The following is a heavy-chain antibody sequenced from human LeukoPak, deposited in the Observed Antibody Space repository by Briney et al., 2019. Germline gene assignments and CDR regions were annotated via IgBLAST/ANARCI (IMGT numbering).Heavy chain of an antibody. Sequence: ASVKVSCKASGGTFSSYAISWVRQAPGQGLEWMGWISAYNGNTNYAQKLQGRVTMTTDTSTSTAYMELRSLRSDDTAVYYCARWLQLAPFDYWGQGTLVTVSS. D-gene: IGHD5-24*01. CDR1: GGTFSSYA. J-gene: IGHJ4*02. CDR2: ISAYNGNT. CDR3: ARWLQLAPFDY. V-gene: IGHV1-18*01.